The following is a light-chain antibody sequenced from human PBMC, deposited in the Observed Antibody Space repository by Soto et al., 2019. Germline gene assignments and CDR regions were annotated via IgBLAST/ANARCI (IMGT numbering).Light chain of an antibody. CDR3: QMWDSSSDHVV. V-gene: IGLV3-21*02. Sequence: SYELTQPPSVSVAPGQTAEITCGGNNIGTKSVHWYQQRPGQAPVLVVYDNSVRPPGIPERFSGSNSGNSATLTISRVEAGDEADYYCQMWDSSSDHVVFGGGTKLTVL. CDR2: DNS. J-gene: IGLJ3*02. CDR1: NIGTKS.